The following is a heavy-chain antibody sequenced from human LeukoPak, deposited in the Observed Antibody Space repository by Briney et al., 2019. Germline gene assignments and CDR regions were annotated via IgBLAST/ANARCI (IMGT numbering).Heavy chain of an antibody. J-gene: IGHJ4*02. CDR2: IYSGGTT. V-gene: IGHV3-53*01. CDR1: GFTVSSNY. CDR3: AKGSKGIAVGYFDY. Sequence: GGSLRLSCAASGFTVSSNYMSWVRQAPGKGLEWVSVIYSGGTTYHADSVKGRFTISRDNSKNTLYLQMNSLRAEDTAVYYCAKGSKGIAVGYFDYWGQGTLVTVSS. D-gene: IGHD6-19*01.